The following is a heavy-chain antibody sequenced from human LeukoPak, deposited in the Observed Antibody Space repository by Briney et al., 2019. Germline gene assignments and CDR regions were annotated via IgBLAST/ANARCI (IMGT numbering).Heavy chain of an antibody. CDR2: IWYDGSNK. CDR1: GFTFSSYG. Sequence: PGRSLRLSCAASGFTFSSYGMHWVRQAPVKGLEWVAVIWYDGSNKYYADSVKGRFTISRDNSKNTLYLQMNSLRAEDTAVYYCARDFLPYYYGPFDYWGQGTLVTVSS. CDR3: ARDFLPYYYGPFDY. D-gene: IGHD3-10*01. J-gene: IGHJ4*02. V-gene: IGHV3-33*01.